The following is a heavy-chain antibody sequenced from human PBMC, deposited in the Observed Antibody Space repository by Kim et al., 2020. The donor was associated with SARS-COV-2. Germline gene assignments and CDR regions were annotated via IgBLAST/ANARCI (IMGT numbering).Heavy chain of an antibody. CDR2: IHIGGGT. J-gene: IGHJ4*02. V-gene: IGHV3-53*01. CDR1: GFIVSDNY. CDR3: ASRGHTNGYWKLQD. Sequence: GGSLRLSCAASGFIVSDNYMMWVRQAPGEGLEWVSLIHIGGGTNYADSVRGRFTIPRDNSKDTLYLQMNSLRAEDTAVYYCASRGHTNGYWKLQDWGQGTLVTVSS. D-gene: IGHD2-8*01.